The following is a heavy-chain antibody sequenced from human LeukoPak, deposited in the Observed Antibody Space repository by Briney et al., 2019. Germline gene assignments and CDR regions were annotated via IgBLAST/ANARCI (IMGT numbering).Heavy chain of an antibody. J-gene: IGHJ4*02. V-gene: IGHV5-51*01. Sequence: AGESLKISCKGSGYSFTSYWIGWVRQMPGKGLEWMGIIYPGDSDTRYSPSFQGQVTISADKSISTAYLQWSSLKASDTAMYYCARTPATYYYDSSGYYYFDYWGQGTLVTVSS. CDR2: IYPGDSDT. D-gene: IGHD3-22*01. CDR3: ARTPATYYYDSSGYYYFDY. CDR1: GYSFTSYW.